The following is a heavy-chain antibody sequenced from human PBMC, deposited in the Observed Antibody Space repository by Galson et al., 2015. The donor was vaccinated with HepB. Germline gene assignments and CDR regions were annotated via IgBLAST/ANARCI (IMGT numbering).Heavy chain of an antibody. CDR1: GFTFSSYA. Sequence: SLRLSCAASGFTFSSYAMSWVRQAPGKGLEWVSAISGSGGSTYYADSVKGRFTISRDNSKNTLYLQMNSLRAEDTAVYYCAKDLPTPYYYDPTGPFDYWGQGTLVTVSS. CDR2: ISGSGGST. D-gene: IGHD3-22*01. J-gene: IGHJ4*02. CDR3: AKDLPTPYYYDPTGPFDY. V-gene: IGHV3-23*01.